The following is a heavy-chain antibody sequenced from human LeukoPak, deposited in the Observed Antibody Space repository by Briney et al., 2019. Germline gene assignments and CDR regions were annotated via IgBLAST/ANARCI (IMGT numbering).Heavy chain of an antibody. J-gene: IGHJ4*02. Sequence: GGSLRLSCAASGFTFISYSMTWVRQAPGKGLEWVSSIRSRSTYIYYADSLKSRFTISRDYAKNLLYLQMNSLRAEDTAVYYCARNIEGYKLYNFDSWGQGTLVTVSS. CDR1: GFTFISYS. D-gene: IGHD5-24*01. CDR3: ARNIEGYKLYNFDS. CDR2: IRSRSTYI. V-gene: IGHV3-21*01.